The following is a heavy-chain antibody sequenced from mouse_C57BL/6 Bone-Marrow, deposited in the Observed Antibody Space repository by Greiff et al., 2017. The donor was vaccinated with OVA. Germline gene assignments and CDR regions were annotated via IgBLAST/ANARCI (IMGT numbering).Heavy chain of an antibody. CDR2: IYPGDGDT. V-gene: IGHV1-82*01. CDR1: GYAFSSSW. D-gene: IGHD1-3*01. J-gene: IGHJ4*01. Sequence: QVQLQQSGPELVKPGASVKISCKASGYAFSSSWMNWVKQRPGKGLEWIGRIYPGDGDTNYNGKFKGKATLTADKSSSTAYMQLSSLTSEDSAVYFCARWMSGYAMDYWGQGTSVTVSS. CDR3: ARWMSGYAMDY.